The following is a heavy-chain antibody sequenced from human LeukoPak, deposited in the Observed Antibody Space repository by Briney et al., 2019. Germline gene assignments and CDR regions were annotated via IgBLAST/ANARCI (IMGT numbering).Heavy chain of an antibody. CDR1: GYTLTELS. J-gene: IGHJ5*02. CDR3: ATDPYCTNGVCLSA. Sequence: ASVKVSCKVSGYTLTELSMHWVRQAPRKGLEWMGGFDPEDGETIYAQKFQGRVTMTEDTSTDTAYMELSSLRSEDTAVYYCATDPYCTNGVCLSAWGQGTLVTVSS. CDR2: FDPEDGET. D-gene: IGHD2-8*01. V-gene: IGHV1-24*01.